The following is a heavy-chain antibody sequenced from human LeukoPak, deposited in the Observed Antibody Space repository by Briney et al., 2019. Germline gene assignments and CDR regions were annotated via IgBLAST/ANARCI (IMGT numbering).Heavy chain of an antibody. D-gene: IGHD2-2*01. Sequence: PGGSLRLSCAASGFTFGDYAMHWVRQAPWKGLEWVSRIGWNSGSIAYADSVKGRFTISRDNSKNTLYLQMNSLRAEDTAVYYCARARVGTEEAWSAFQHWGQGTLVTVSS. CDR1: GFTFGDYA. J-gene: IGHJ1*01. CDR3: ARARVGTEEAWSAFQH. CDR2: IGWNSGSI. V-gene: IGHV3-9*01.